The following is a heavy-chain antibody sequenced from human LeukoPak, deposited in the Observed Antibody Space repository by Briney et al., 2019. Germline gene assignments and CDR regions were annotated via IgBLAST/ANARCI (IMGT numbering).Heavy chain of an antibody. CDR1: GYTFSRHY. CDR2: INPFGDRT. J-gene: IGHJ3*02. D-gene: IGHD6-13*01. Sequence: ASVKVSCKASGYTFSRHYMHWVRQAPGQGLQWMGVINPFGDRTNYAQKFQGRVTMTRDMSTSTVYMELSSPRSEDTAVYYCARDGIGEVGTAFDIWGQGTVVTVSS. CDR3: ARDGIGEVGTAFDI. V-gene: IGHV1-46*01.